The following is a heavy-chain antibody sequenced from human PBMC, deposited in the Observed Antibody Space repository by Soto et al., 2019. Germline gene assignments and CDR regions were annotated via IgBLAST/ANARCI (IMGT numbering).Heavy chain of an antibody. J-gene: IGHJ5*02. V-gene: IGHV4-39*01. CDR2: IYYSGST. CDR3: ARSITIFGAFNWFDP. Sequence: SETLSLTGTRSGPSISSSSYSTGWIRQPPGKGLEWIGSIYYSGSTYYTPPLKSRVTISVDTSKNQFSLKLSSVTAADTAVYYCARSITIFGAFNWFDPWGQGTLVTVSS. D-gene: IGHD3-3*01. CDR1: GPSISSSSYS.